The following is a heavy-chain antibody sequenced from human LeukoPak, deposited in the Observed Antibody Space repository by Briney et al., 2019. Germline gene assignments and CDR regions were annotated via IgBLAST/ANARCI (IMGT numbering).Heavy chain of an antibody. J-gene: IGHJ6*03. D-gene: IGHD2-2*01. CDR2: IHWSGGSI. CDR3: ARKGGYCSSTSCHSGYYYMDV. V-gene: IGHV3-20*04. CDR1: GFSFDDYG. Sequence: AGESLRLSCAASGFSFDDYGMSWVRQTPGKGLEWVSGIHWSGGSIAYADSVKGRFTISRDNAKNSLYLQMNSLRAEDTALYYCARKGGYCSSTSCHSGYYYMDVWGKGTTVTVS.